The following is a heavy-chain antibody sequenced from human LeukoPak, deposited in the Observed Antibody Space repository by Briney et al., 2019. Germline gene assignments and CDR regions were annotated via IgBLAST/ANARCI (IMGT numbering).Heavy chain of an antibody. V-gene: IGHV4-39*07. Sequence: PSETLSLTCTVSGGSISSSNFYWGWIRQPPGKGLEWIGSIYYSGSTYYNPSLKSRVTISVDTSKNQFSLKLSSVTAADTAVYYCATLWFGVWGQGTLVTVSS. CDR3: ATLWFGV. CDR2: IYYSGST. CDR1: GGSISSSNFY. D-gene: IGHD3-10*01. J-gene: IGHJ4*02.